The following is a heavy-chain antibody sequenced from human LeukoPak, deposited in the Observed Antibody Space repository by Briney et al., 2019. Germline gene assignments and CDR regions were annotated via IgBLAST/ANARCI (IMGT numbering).Heavy chain of an antibody. CDR2: FDPEDGET. Sequence: ASVKVSCKVSGYTLTELSMHWVRQAPGKGLEWMGGFDPEDGETIYAQKFQGRVTMTEDTSTDTAYMELSSLRSEDTAVYYCGGTPPSCSSTSCYIHYYYMDVWGKGTTVTVSS. V-gene: IGHV1-24*01. CDR1: GYTLTELS. D-gene: IGHD2-2*02. J-gene: IGHJ6*03. CDR3: GGTPPSCSSTSCYIHYYYMDV.